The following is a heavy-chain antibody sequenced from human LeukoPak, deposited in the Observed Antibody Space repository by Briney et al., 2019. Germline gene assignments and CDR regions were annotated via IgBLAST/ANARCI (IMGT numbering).Heavy chain of an antibody. CDR3: ARVRSGSYYVDY. CDR1: GFTFSSYA. D-gene: IGHD1-26*01. CDR2: ISGSGGST. J-gene: IGHJ4*02. Sequence: GGSLRLSCAASGFTFSSYAMSWVRQAPGKGLEWVSAISGSGGSTYYADSVKGRFTISRDNSKNTLYLQMNSLRADDTAVYYCARVRSGSYYVDYWGQGTLVTVSS. V-gene: IGHV3-23*01.